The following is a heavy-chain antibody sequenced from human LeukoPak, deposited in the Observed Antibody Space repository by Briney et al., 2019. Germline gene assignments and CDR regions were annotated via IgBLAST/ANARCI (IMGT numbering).Heavy chain of an antibody. Sequence: SETLSLTCTVSGGSISSYYWSWIRQPPGKGLEWIGYIYYSGSTNYNPSLKSRVTISVDTSKNQFSLKLSSVTAADTAVYYCARSIDYYGSGSYYTDYFDYWGQGTLVTVSS. V-gene: IGHV4-59*12. CDR2: IYYSGST. D-gene: IGHD3-10*01. CDR3: ARSIDYYGSGSYYTDYFDY. CDR1: GGSISSYY. J-gene: IGHJ4*02.